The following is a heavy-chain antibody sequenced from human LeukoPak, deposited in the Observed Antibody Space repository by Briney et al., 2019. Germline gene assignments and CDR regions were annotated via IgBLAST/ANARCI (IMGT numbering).Heavy chain of an antibody. CDR2: INERGTDS. V-gene: IGHV3-74*03. CDR3: VRDETLWTLDW. Sequence: GGSLRLSCAASGFTFSGHWIHWVRQAPGMGLVWVSRINERGTDSMYAESVKGRFTISRDNAKNTVYLQMNSLRAEDTAVYYCVRDETLWTLDWWGQGTLVSVSS. CDR1: GFTFSGHW. J-gene: IGHJ4*02. D-gene: IGHD1-1*01.